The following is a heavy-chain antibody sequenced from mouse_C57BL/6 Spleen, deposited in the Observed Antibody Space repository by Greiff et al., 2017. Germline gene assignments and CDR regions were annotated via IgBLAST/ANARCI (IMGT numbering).Heavy chain of an antibody. V-gene: IGHV14-4*01. Sequence: EVQLQQSGAELVRPGASVKLSCTASGFNIKDYYMHWVKQRPEQGLEWIGWIDPENGDTEYASKFQGKATITADTSSNTAYLQLSSLTSEDNGVYYSTVVATDYFDYWGQGTTLTVSS. J-gene: IGHJ2*01. D-gene: IGHD1-1*01. CDR1: GFNIKDYY. CDR3: TVVATDYFDY. CDR2: IDPENGDT.